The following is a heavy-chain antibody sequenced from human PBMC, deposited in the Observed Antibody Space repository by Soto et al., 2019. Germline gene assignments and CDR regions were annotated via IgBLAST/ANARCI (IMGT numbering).Heavy chain of an antibody. Sequence: EVQLVESGGGLVQPGGSLRLSCAASTFTFSNHWMSWVRQAPGKGLEWVANLNQGGSAKYYLDSVKGRFTISRDNARNSLDLQMNSLRAEDTAVYYCARTYCSTTSCYIDYWGQGTLVPVSS. CDR2: LNQGGSAK. V-gene: IGHV3-7*01. J-gene: IGHJ4*02. CDR1: TFTFSNHW. D-gene: IGHD2-2*02. CDR3: ARTYCSTTSCYIDY.